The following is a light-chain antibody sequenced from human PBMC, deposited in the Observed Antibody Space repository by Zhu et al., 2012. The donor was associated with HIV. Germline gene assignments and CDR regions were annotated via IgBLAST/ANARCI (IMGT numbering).Light chain of an antibody. CDR3: QQLNTYPLFT. CDR1: ESVSRY. J-gene: IGKJ3*01. CDR2: DTS. Sequence: DVQLTQSPSFLSAPVGDRVTITCRASESVSRYLAWYQQKPGKAPKLLIYDTSILQSGVPSTFSGSGSGTEFTLTISNLQPEDFAIYYCQQLNTYPLFTFGPGTRVDMK. V-gene: IGKV1-9*01.